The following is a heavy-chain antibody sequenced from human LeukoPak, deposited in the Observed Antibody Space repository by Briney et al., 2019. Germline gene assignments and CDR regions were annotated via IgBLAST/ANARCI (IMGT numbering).Heavy chain of an antibody. CDR2: IKYDGREK. D-gene: IGHD1-26*01. CDR1: GFTFSNYW. V-gene: IGHV3-7*01. Sequence: PGGSLRLSCAATGFTFSNYWMSWFRQAPGKGLEWVANIKYDGREKQYVDSMKGRFTISRDNAKNSLFLQMNSLRAEDTAVYYCARYLNSGPEDFWGQGTLVTVSS. CDR3: ARYLNSGPEDF. J-gene: IGHJ4*02.